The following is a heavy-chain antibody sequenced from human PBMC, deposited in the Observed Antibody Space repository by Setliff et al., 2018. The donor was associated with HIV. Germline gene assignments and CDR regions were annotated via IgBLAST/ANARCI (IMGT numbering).Heavy chain of an antibody. J-gene: IGHJ4*02. CDR2: IYNSAST. CDR3: GRENPGDY. V-gene: IGHV4-61*08. CDR1: GGSISSGGFY. D-gene: IGHD3-10*01. Sequence: SETLSLTCTVTGGSISSGGFYWTWIRQHPGKGLEWIGYIYNSASTSYNPSLKSRVTISVDTSKNQFSLKLSSVTAADTAVYYCGRENPGDYWGQGTLVTVSS.